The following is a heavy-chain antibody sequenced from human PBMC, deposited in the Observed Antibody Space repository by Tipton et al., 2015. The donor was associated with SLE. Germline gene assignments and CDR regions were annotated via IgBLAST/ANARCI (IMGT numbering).Heavy chain of an antibody. J-gene: IGHJ3*02. V-gene: IGHV4-31*03. CDR3: AGVGGSGSGGAFDI. Sequence: LRLSCTVSGGSISSGGYYWSWIRQHPGKGLEWIGYIYYSGRTNYNPSPKSRVTISVGTSKNQFSLKLSSVTAADTAVYYCAGVGGSGSGGAFDIWGQGTMVTVSS. CDR2: IYYSGRT. D-gene: IGHD6-19*01. CDR1: GGSISSGGYY.